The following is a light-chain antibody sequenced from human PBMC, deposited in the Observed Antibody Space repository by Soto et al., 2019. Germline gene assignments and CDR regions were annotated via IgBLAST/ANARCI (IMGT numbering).Light chain of an antibody. CDR1: QSISPW. CDR3: QHYNSYPIT. CDR2: KAS. J-gene: IGKJ5*01. V-gene: IGKV1-5*03. Sequence: DIQMTQSPSTLSASVGDRVTITCRASQSISPWLAWYQQKPGKAPKLLIYKASSLESGVPSRFSGSGSGTEFTLTISSLQPEDFATYYCQHYNSYPITFGHGTRLELK.